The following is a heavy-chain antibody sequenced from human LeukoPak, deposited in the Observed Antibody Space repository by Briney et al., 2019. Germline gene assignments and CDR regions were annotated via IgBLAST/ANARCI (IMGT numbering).Heavy chain of an antibody. V-gene: IGHV3-74*01. Sequence: GGSLRLSCAASGFTFSSCWMHWVRQAPGKGLVWVSRINSDGSSTSYADSVKGRFTISRDNAKNTLYLQMNSLRAEDTAVYYCARPAVAGLRAGGYDYWGQGTLVTVSS. D-gene: IGHD6-19*01. CDR3: ARPAVAGLRAGGYDY. J-gene: IGHJ4*02. CDR1: GFTFSSCW. CDR2: INSDGSST.